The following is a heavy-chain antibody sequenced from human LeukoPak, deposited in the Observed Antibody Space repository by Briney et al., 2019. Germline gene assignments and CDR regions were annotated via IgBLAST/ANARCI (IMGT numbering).Heavy chain of an antibody. J-gene: IGHJ4*02. V-gene: IGHV4-39*02. CDR3: ARGLMTTVVTPGY. Sequence: KPSETLSLACTASGGTISSGAYYWVWIRQPPGKGLEWIGSFYSSGSTFYNSSLKSRVTISIDTSKNHFSLKLSSVTAADTAVYYCARGLMTTVVTPGYWGQGTLVTVSS. D-gene: IGHD4-23*01. CDR1: GGTISSGAYY. CDR2: FYSSGST.